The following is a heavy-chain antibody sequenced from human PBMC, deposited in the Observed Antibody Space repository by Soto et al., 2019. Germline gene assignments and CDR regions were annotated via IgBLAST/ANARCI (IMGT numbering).Heavy chain of an antibody. V-gene: IGHV3-21*01. CDR3: AREFSSQLPLDY. J-gene: IGHJ4*02. CDR1: GFTFSSHS. CDR2: IYRSSVFRFGPNE. Sequence: PGGSLRLSCAASGFTFSSHSMNWVRQAPGKGPEWVASIYRSSVFRFGPNEFYADSVRGRFIISRDNTNNLVFLQMDSLRVEDTAVYYCAREFSSQLPLDYWGQGTLVTVSS.